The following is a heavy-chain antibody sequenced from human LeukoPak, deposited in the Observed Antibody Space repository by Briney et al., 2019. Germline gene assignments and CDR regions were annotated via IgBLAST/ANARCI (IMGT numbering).Heavy chain of an antibody. CDR2: IYTSGST. CDR1: GGSISSYY. CDR3: ARSGGDRSWYYFDN. D-gene: IGHD6-13*01. J-gene: IGHJ4*02. V-gene: IGHV4-4*07. Sequence: KPSETLSLTCTVSGGSISSYYWSWIRQPAGKGLEWIGRIYTSGSTDYNPSLMSRLTMSVDTSKNQFSLKLTSMTAADTAVYYCARSGGDRSWYYFDNWGQGTLVTVSS.